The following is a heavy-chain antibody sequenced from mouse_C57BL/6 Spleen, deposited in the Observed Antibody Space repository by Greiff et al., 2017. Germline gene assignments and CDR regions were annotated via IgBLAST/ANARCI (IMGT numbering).Heavy chain of an antibody. CDR3: TRLYYGSSLAYYAMDY. CDR1: GYTFTSYW. CDR2: IYPGNSDT. J-gene: IGHJ4*01. D-gene: IGHD1-1*01. Sequence: EVKLVESGTVLARPGASVKMSCKTSGYTFTSYWMHWVKQRPGQGLEWIGAIYPGNSDTSYNQKFKGKAKLTAVTSASTAYMELSSLTNEDSAVYYCTRLYYGSSLAYYAMDYWGQGTSGTVSS. V-gene: IGHV1-5*01.